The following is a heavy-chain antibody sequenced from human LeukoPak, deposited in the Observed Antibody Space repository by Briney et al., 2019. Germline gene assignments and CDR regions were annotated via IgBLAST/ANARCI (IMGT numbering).Heavy chain of an antibody. CDR3: ARVSGGYDFWSGLPNWFDP. CDR2: INHSGST. J-gene: IGHJ5*02. Sequence: PSETLSLTCAVYGGSFSGYYWSWIRQPPGKGLEWIGEINHSGSTNYNPSLKSRVTISVDTSKNQFSLKLSSVTAADTAVYYCARVSGGYDFWSGLPNWFDPWGQGTLVTVSS. D-gene: IGHD3-3*01. V-gene: IGHV4-34*01. CDR1: GGSFSGYY.